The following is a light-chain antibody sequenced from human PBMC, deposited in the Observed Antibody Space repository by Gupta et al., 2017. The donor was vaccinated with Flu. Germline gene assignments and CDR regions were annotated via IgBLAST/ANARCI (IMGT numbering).Light chain of an antibody. V-gene: IGKV3-11*01. Sequence: EIVLTQSPATLSLSPGERATLSCRASQSVSSYLAWYQQKPGQAPRLLIYDASNRATGIPARFSGSGSGTDVTLTISSLEPEDFAVYYCQQRSNWQYTFGQGTKLEIK. CDR1: QSVSSY. CDR2: DAS. J-gene: IGKJ2*01. CDR3: QQRSNWQYT.